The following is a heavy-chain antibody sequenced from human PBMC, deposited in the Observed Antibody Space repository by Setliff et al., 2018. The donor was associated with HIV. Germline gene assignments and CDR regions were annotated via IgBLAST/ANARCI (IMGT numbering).Heavy chain of an antibody. CDR3: TRQSPVAGSGAFDI. D-gene: IGHD6-19*01. CDR2: IYTSGNTNYNPST. CDR1: GDSISSGGYY. J-gene: IGHJ3*02. Sequence: PSETLSLTCTVSGDSISSGGYYWSWIRQPAGQGLEWIGRIYTSGNTNYNPSTNYNPSLKSRIAISLETSRNQFSLRVTSVTATDTAVYYCTRQSPVAGSGAFDIWGQGTMVTGS. V-gene: IGHV4-61*02.